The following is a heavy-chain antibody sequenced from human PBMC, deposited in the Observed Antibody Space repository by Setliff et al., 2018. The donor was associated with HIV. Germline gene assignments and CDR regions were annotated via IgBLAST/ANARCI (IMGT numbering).Heavy chain of an antibody. CDR1: GGSISSGGYY. CDR2: FYTSESESS. Sequence: SETLSLTCTVSGGSISSGGYYWTWIRQPAGKGLEWVGRFYTSESESSNYNPSLKSRVTMSVDTSKNQFSLKLKSVTAADTAVYYCARVTIPWGFNYYYMDVWGKGTTVTVSS. D-gene: IGHD3-10*01. CDR3: ARVTIPWGFNYYYMDV. J-gene: IGHJ6*03. V-gene: IGHV4-61*02.